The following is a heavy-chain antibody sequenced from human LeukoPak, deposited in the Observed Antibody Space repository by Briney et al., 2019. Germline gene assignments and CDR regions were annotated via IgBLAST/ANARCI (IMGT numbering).Heavy chain of an antibody. CDR2: TKQDGSEK. D-gene: IGHD1-26*01. V-gene: IGHV3-7*03. Sequence: GGSLRLSCAASGFTFSNYWMSRVRQAPGKGLEWVANTKQDGSEKYYVDSVKGRFTISRDNAKNSLYLQMNSLRAEDTAVYYCARAQGAGYYFDYWGQGTLVTVSS. CDR1: GFTFSNYW. CDR3: ARAQGAGYYFDY. J-gene: IGHJ4*02.